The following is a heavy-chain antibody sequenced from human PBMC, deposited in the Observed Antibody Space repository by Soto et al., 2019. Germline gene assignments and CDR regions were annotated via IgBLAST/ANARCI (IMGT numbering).Heavy chain of an antibody. J-gene: IGHJ6*01. CDR2: ISSSGYI. CDR3: ARDCRGGSCSRGMDV. D-gene: IGHD2-15*01. Sequence: EVQLVESGGGLVKPGGSLRLSCAPSGFNFNSYTINWFRQAPGKRLEWLSSISSSGYIFSTDSVRGRFTISKDNAKNSVYLQINSLRAEDTAVYFCARDCRGGSCSRGMDVWGQGTTVTVSS. V-gene: IGHV3-21*01. CDR1: GFNFNSYT.